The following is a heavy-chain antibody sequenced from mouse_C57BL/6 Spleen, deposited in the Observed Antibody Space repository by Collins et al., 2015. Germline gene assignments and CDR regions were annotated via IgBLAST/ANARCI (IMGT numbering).Heavy chain of an antibody. CDR2: IYPGTGNS. Sequence: QVQLKQSGAELVRPGASVKLSRKASGYTFTDYYINWVKQRPGQGLEWIARIYPGTGNSYYSEKFKGKATLTAEKSSSTAYMQLSSLTSEDSAVYFCAREGLRMDYWGQGTSVTVSS. J-gene: IGHJ4*01. CDR1: GYTFTDYY. CDR3: AREGLRMDY. V-gene: IGHV1-76*01.